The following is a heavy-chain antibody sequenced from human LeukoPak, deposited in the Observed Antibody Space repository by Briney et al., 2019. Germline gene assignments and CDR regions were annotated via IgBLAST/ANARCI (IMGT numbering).Heavy chain of an antibody. J-gene: IGHJ4*02. Sequence: SETLSLTCTVSGGSISSYYWSWTRQPPGKGLEWIGYIYYSGSTNYNPSLKSRVTISVDTSKNQFSLNLSSVTAADTAVYYCARGRLGDSFDYWGQGILVTVSS. D-gene: IGHD3-16*01. CDR1: GGSISSYY. V-gene: IGHV4-59*08. CDR3: ARGRLGDSFDY. CDR2: IYYSGST.